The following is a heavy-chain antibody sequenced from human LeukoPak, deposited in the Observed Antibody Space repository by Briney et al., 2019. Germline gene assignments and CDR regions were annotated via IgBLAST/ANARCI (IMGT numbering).Heavy chain of an antibody. V-gene: IGHV3-43*01. CDR2: ISRNGVAT. CDR1: GLTFADYT. CDR3: ARGSGYDFYYYYYYMDV. J-gene: IGHJ6*03. D-gene: IGHD5-12*01. Sequence: GGSLRLSCAASGLTFADYTMHWVRQAPGKGLEWVSLISRNGVATKYADSVRGRFTISRDNAKNSLYLQMNSLRAEDTAVYYCARGSGYDFYYYYYYMDVWGKGTTVTISS.